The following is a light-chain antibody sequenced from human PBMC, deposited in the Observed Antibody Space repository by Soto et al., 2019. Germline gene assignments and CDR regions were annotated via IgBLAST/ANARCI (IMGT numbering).Light chain of an antibody. CDR1: QGLGTN. Sequence: EVVLTQSPDTLSLSPGETATLSCRASQGLGTNLALYQQRPGQAPRLLIYAASTRATGVPARFSGSGSETEFTLTITTLQSEDFAAYYCQQYNHWPLSFGVGTRLEIK. CDR2: AAS. CDR3: QQYNHWPLS. J-gene: IGKJ5*01. V-gene: IGKV3-15*01.